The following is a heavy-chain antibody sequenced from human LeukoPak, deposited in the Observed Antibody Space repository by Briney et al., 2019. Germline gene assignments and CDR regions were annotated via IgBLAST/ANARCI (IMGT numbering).Heavy chain of an antibody. Sequence: PSETLSLTCTVSGGSISDYYWSWIRQPAGKGLEWIGRIYTSRSTNYNPSLKSRVTMSVDTSNNQFFLTLTSVTAADTAVYYCARLRGDWYYFDYWGQGALVTVSS. J-gene: IGHJ4*02. V-gene: IGHV4-4*07. CDR3: ARLRGDWYYFDY. CDR2: IYTSRST. CDR1: GGSISDYY. D-gene: IGHD2-21*01.